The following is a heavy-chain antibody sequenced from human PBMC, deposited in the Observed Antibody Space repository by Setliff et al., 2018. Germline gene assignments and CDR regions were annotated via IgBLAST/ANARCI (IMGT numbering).Heavy chain of an antibody. CDR2: IKQDGSEK. CDR3: ARDRVYYGMDV. CDR1: GFTFDVSG. Sequence: GGSLRLSCGTSGFTFDVSGMSWVRQAPGEGLEWVANIKQDGSEKYYVDSVKGRFTISRDNAKNSLYLQMNSLRAEDTAVYYCARDRVYYGMDVWGQGTTVTVSS. J-gene: IGHJ6*02. V-gene: IGHV3-7*01. D-gene: IGHD3-10*01.